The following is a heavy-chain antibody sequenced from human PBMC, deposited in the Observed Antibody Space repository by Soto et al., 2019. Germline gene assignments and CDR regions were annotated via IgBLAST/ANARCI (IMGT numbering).Heavy chain of an antibody. CDR2: IIPLFGTA. J-gene: IGHJ5*02. CDR1: GGTFSSYA. Sequence: SVKVSCKASGGTFSSYAISWVRQAPGQGLEWMGGIIPLFGTANHAQKFQGRVTITADESTSTAYMELSSLGSEDTAVYYCAIVVVPAAMQKNWFDPWGQGTLVTVSS. D-gene: IGHD2-2*01. V-gene: IGHV1-69*13. CDR3: AIVVVPAAMQKNWFDP.